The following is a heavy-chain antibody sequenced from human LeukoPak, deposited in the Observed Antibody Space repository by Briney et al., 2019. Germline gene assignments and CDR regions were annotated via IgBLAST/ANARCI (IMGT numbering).Heavy chain of an antibody. CDR1: GYTLTSYG. J-gene: IGHJ3*02. CDR2: ISAYNGNT. V-gene: IGHV1-18*01. CDR3: ARDADYYGSGSSSDAFDI. Sequence: GASVKVSCKASGYTLTSYGISWVRQAPGQGLEWMGWISAYNGNTNYAQKLQGRVTMTTDTSTSTAYMELRSLRSDDTAVYYCARDADYYGSGSSSDAFDIWGQGTMVTVSS. D-gene: IGHD3-10*01.